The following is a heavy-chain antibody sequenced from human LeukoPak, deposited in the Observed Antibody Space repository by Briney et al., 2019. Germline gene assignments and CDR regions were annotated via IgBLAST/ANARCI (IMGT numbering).Heavy chain of an antibody. Sequence: PSETLSLTCAVSGGSISSRSYYWGWIRQPPGKGLEWIGSIYYSGSTYCNPSLKSRDTIFVDTSKNQFSLKLRSVTAADTAVYYCANRWRGFLDPWGQGTLVTVSS. CDR3: ANRWRGFLDP. D-gene: IGHD2-15*01. J-gene: IGHJ5*02. CDR1: GGSISSRSYY. CDR2: IYYSGST. V-gene: IGHV4-39*01.